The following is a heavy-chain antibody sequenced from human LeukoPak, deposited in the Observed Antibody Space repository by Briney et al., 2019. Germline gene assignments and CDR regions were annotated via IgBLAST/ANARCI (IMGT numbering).Heavy chain of an antibody. V-gene: IGHV4-31*03. CDR1: GGSISSGGYY. D-gene: IGHD3-9*01. Sequence: PSETLSLTCTVSGGSISSGGYYWSWIRQHPGKGLEWIGYIYYSGSTYYNPSLKSRVTISVDTSKNQFSLKLSSVTAADTAVYYCARHGILTGPFDYWGQGTLVTVSS. CDR3: ARHGILTGPFDY. J-gene: IGHJ4*02. CDR2: IYYSGST.